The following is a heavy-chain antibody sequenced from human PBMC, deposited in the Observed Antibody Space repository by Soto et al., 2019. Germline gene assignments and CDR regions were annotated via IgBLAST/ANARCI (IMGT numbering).Heavy chain of an antibody. CDR3: AKDSNKYSSSLRGRYFDY. Sequence: PGGSLRLSCVGSGFTFSTYSINWVRQAPGKGLEWVSSISSRSDIYYADSVKGRFTISRDNAKNTLLLQMNSLGAEDTAVYYCAKDSNKYSSSLRGRYFDYWGQGIGVTVSS. D-gene: IGHD4-4*01. CDR2: ISSRSDI. CDR1: GFTFSTYS. V-gene: IGHV3-21*04. J-gene: IGHJ4*02.